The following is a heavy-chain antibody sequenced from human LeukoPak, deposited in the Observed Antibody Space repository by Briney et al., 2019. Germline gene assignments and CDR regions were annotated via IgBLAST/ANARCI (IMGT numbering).Heavy chain of an antibody. CDR3: ARDSSFFGSSSENWFDP. V-gene: IGHV1-69*01. J-gene: IGHJ5*02. D-gene: IGHD6-6*01. Sequence: ASVKVSCKASGGTFSSYAISWVRQAPGQGLEWMGGIIPIFGTANYAQKFQGRVTITADESTSTAYMELSSLRSEDTAVYYCARDSSFFGSSSENWFDPWGQGTLVTVSS. CDR2: IIPIFGTA. CDR1: GGTFSSYA.